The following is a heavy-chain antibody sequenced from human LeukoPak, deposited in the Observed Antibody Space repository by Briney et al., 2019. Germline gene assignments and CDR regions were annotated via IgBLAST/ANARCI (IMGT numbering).Heavy chain of an antibody. CDR2: IDGDGRTT. Sequence: PGGSLRLSCVASGLTFTNYGMMWVRQAPGKGLGWVSYIDGDGRTTTYADSVKGRFPISRDNAKNTLYLQMNSLRADDTAMYYCARNYNGMSCWGQGTLVIVSS. CDR1: GLTFTNYG. V-gene: IGHV3-74*01. D-gene: IGHD1-26*01. J-gene: IGHJ4*02. CDR3: ARNYNGMSC.